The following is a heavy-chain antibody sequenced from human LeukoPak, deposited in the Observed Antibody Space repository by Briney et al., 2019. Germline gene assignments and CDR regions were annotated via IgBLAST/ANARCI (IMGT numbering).Heavy chain of an antibody. Sequence: GGSLRLSCAASGFTFSSYTMNWVRQAPGKGLEWVSSISSGSRSIFYADSVKGRFTISRDNTKNSLYLQLNSLRAEDTAVYYCARDLWGTTPAPIPGGQGTLVIVSS. D-gene: IGHD2-2*01. CDR3: ARDLWGTTPAPIP. CDR2: ISSGSRSI. V-gene: IGHV3-21*01. J-gene: IGHJ5*02. CDR1: GFTFSSYT.